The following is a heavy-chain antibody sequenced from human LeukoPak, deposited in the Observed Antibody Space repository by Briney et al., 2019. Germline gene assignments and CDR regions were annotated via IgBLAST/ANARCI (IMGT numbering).Heavy chain of an antibody. CDR2: IYYSGST. CDR3: ARGPLTPPISSGWWRYFDY. Sequence: PSETLSLTCTVSGGSISSGDYYWSWIRQPPGKGLEWIGYIYYSGSTYYNPSLKSRVTISVDTSKNQFSLKLSSVTAADTAVYYCARGPLTPPISSGWWRYFDYWGQGTLVTVSS. D-gene: IGHD6-19*01. CDR1: GGSISSGDYY. J-gene: IGHJ4*02. V-gene: IGHV4-30-4*01.